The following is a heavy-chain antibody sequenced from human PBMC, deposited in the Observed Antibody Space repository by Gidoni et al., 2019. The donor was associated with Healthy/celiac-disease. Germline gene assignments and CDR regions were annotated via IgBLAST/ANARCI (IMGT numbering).Heavy chain of an antibody. CDR2: IYPGDSDT. Sequence: EVQLVQSGAEVKKPGESLKISCKGSGYSFTSYWIGWVRQMPGKGLEWMGIIYPGDSDTRYKAISTAYLQWSSLKASDTAMYYCARPNGDYVDWYFDLWGRGTLVTVSS. J-gene: IGHJ2*01. CDR1: GYSFTSYW. V-gene: IGHV5-51*01. CDR3: ARPNGDYVDWYFDL. D-gene: IGHD4-17*01.